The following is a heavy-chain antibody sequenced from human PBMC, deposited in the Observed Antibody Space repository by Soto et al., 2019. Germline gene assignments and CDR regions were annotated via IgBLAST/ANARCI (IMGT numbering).Heavy chain of an antibody. V-gene: IGHV3-21*01. Sequence: GGSLRLSCAASGFTFSRYYMNWVRQAPWKGLEWVSSISTTSTYTHYADSLKGRFTISRDNAKKLLYLQMDSLRAEDTAVYYCARDDGLSSTNVKAFDIWGQGTKVTVSS. CDR1: GFTFSRYY. CDR3: ARDDGLSSTNVKAFDI. J-gene: IGHJ3*02. CDR2: ISTTSTYT. D-gene: IGHD2-2*01.